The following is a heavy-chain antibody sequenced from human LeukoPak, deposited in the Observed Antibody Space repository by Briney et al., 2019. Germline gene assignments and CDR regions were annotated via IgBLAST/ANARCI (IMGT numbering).Heavy chain of an antibody. CDR1: SASISSGGYH. J-gene: IGHJ4*02. CDR3: ARVSTPYYFDY. CDR2: IYYSGST. V-gene: IGHV4-31*03. Sequence: SQTLSLTCTVSSASISSGGYHWSWIRQHPGKGLEWIGYIYYSGSTDYNPSLKSRVTISVDTSKNQFSLKVSSVTAADTAVYYCARVSTPYYFDYWGQGTLVTVSS.